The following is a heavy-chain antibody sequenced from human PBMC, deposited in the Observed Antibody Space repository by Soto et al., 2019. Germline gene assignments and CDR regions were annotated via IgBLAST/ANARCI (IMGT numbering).Heavy chain of an antibody. J-gene: IGHJ4*02. Sequence: QITLKESGPPLVKPTQTLTLTCTFSGFSLSTSGVGVGWIRQPPGKALEWLALIYWDDDKRYSPSLKSRLTITKDPSHNQLVLTMTNMDPVDTPQYYCAHSLDYYYSSGYYYKQTPFDYWCQGTLVTVT. CDR2: IYWDDDK. D-gene: IGHD3-22*01. V-gene: IGHV2-5*02. CDR3: AHSLDYYYSSGYYYKQTPFDY. CDR1: GFSLSTSGVG.